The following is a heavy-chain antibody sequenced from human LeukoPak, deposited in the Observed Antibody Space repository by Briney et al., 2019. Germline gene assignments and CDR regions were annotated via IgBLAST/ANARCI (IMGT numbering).Heavy chain of an antibody. D-gene: IGHD3-16*01. J-gene: IGHJ4*02. CDR3: ARLNQGVDY. CDR1: GGSISSSSYY. Sequence: SETLSLTCTVSGGSISSSSYYWGWIRQPPGKGLEWIGSIYYSGSTYYNPSLKSRVTISVDTSKNQFSLKLSSVTAADTAVYYCARLNQGVDYWGQGTLVTVSS. V-gene: IGHV4-39*01. CDR2: IYYSGST.